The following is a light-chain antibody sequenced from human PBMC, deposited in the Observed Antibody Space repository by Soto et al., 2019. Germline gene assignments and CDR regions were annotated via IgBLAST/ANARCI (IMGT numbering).Light chain of an antibody. Sequence: DIQLTQSPSFLSASLGDRVTITCRASQGISSYLAWYQQKPGKAPKILIYAASTLQSGVPSRFSGSGSGTEFTLTFSSLQPEDFATYYCQQLNSYPRTFGQGTKVEIK. CDR2: AAS. CDR3: QQLNSYPRT. J-gene: IGKJ1*01. CDR1: QGISSY. V-gene: IGKV1-9*01.